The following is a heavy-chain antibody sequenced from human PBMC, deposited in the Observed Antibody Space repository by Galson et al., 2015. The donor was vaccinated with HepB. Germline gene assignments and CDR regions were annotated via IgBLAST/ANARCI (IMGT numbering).Heavy chain of an antibody. CDR3: ARAVVPAAPSDS. V-gene: IGHV1-2*02. J-gene: IGHJ5*01. CDR2: INPNSGLT. Sequence: SVKVSCKASPYTFTKYYIHWVRQAPGQGLQWVGWINPNSGLTNYAPSLQDRVTMSRDTSINTVYMDLSSLRSDDSAIYFCARAVVPAAPSDSWGQGTLVIVSS. D-gene: IGHD2-2*01. CDR1: PYTFTKYY.